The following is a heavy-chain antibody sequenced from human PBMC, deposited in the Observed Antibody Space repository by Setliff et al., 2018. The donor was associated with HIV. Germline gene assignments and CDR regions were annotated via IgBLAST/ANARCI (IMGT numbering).Heavy chain of an antibody. CDR1: GYSFSNYA. J-gene: IGHJ4*02. CDR3: AADNYNCNSFDS. D-gene: IGHD3-3*01. Sequence: ASVKVSCKASGYSFSNYAIGWVRQAPGQGLEWMGWINPNGGYTNYAQKFLGRVTMTQDTSFTTAYLELSRLGSDDTAVYYCAADNYNCNSFDSWGQGSLVTVSS. CDR2: INPNGGYT. V-gene: IGHV1-2*02.